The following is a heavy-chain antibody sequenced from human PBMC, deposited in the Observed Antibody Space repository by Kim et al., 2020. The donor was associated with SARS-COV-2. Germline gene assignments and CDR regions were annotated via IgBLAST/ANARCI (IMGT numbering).Heavy chain of an antibody. V-gene: IGHV4-34*01. CDR3: ARGFLGRLGELPNWYFDL. J-gene: IGHJ2*01. Sequence: SETLSLTCAVYGGSFSGYYWSWIRQPPGKGLEWIGEINHSGSTNYNPSLKSRVTISVDTSKNQFSLKLSSVTAADTAVYYCARGFLGRLGELPNWYFDLWGRGTLVTVSS. CDR2: INHSGST. D-gene: IGHD1-26*01. CDR1: GGSFSGYY.